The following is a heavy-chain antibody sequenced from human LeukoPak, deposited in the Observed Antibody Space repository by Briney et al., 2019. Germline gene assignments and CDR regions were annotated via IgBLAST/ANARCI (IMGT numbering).Heavy chain of an antibody. CDR2: IKEDGSEK. CDR1: GITLSNSW. J-gene: IGHJ4*02. V-gene: IGHV3-7*01. Sequence: GGSLRLSCAASGITLSNSWMCWVRQAPGKGLEWVANIKEDGSEKYYVNSVKGRFTISRDNAKNSLYLQMNSLRAEDTAVYYCARGGGSGSYYKRELDYWGQGTLVTVSS. D-gene: IGHD3-10*01. CDR3: ARGGGSGSYYKRELDY.